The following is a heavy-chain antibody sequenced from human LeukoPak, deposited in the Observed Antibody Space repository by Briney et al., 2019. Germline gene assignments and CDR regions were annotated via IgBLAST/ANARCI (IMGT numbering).Heavy chain of an antibody. V-gene: IGHV3-23*01. CDR2: IGPGGRNT. D-gene: IGHD5-18*01. Sequence: PGGSLCLSSAAYGFTFSSYAMTWVPQAPGKGRMWGSSIGPGGRNTYYTDSVRGRFTISRDNSKNTLYLQMSSHRAADTAVTYRAKVARGPGNSYGAYYGMDVWGQGTTVTVSS. CDR3: AKVARGPGNSYGAYYGMDV. CDR1: GFTFSSYA. J-gene: IGHJ6*02.